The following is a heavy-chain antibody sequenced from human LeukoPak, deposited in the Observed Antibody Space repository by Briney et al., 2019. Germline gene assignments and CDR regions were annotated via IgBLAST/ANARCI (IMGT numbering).Heavy chain of an antibody. V-gene: IGHV3-74*01. CDR1: GFIFSNER. J-gene: IGHJ4*02. D-gene: IGHD2-21*02. CDR3: AKSDPPLPY. Sequence: PGGSLRLSCADSGFIFSNERMHWVAHLPGKGLFWVSHIDNDGSNPTYVASVKGRFTISRDNAKRTLYLHMNSLRPEDTGVYFCAKSDPPLPYWGQGTLVTVSS. CDR2: IDNDGSNP.